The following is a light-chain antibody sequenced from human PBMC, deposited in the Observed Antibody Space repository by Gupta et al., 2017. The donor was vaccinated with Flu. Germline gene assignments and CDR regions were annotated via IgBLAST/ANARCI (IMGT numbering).Light chain of an antibody. V-gene: IGKV1-39*01. CDR2: VAS. Sequence: DIQITQSPSPLSASVGDRVTITCRACQSISSYLNWYQQKPGKAPKFLIYVASSLQSGVPSRFSGSGSGTDCTRTISSLQPEDFATYYCQQCYRTRYSFGQGTKLEIK. J-gene: IGKJ2*03. CDR1: QSISSY. CDR3: QQCYRTRYS.